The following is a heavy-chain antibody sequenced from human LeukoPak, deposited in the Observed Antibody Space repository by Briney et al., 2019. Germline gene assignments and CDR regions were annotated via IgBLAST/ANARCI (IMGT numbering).Heavy chain of an antibody. D-gene: IGHD4-17*01. Sequence: PSETLSLTCTVSGGSISSYYWGWIRQPAGKGLEWIGRIYTSGSTNYNPSLKSRVTMSVDTSKNQFSLKLSSVTAADTAVYYCARDPLHDYGDSGSNSADYWGQGTLVTVSS. CDR1: GGSISSYY. CDR3: ARDPLHDYGDSGSNSADY. J-gene: IGHJ4*02. V-gene: IGHV4-4*07. CDR2: IYTSGST.